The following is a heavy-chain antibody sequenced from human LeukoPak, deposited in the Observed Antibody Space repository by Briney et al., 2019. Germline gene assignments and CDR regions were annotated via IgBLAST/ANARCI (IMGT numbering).Heavy chain of an antibody. CDR3: ARQHDDSGSYH. CDR2: IYYSGST. V-gene: IGHV4-39*01. J-gene: IGHJ5*02. D-gene: IGHD1-26*01. CDR1: GGSISSSSYY. Sequence: SETLSLTCTVSGGSISSSSYYWGWIRQPPGKGLEWFGRIYYSGSTYYNPSLKSRVTLSVDTSKNQSSLKLSSVTAADTAVYYCARQHDDSGSYHWGQGTLVTVSS.